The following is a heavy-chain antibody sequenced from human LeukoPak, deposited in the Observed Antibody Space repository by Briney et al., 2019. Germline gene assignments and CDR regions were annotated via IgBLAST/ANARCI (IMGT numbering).Heavy chain of an antibody. V-gene: IGHV3-21*01. Sequence: GGSLRLSCAASGFTFSSYSVSWVRQAPGKGLEWVSSISPSGSYIYYADSVQGRFTISRDNAKNSLNLQMTSLRVEDTAVYYCARVRATGAHDCWGQGTLVTVSS. CDR2: ISPSGSYI. J-gene: IGHJ4*02. CDR3: ARVRATGAHDC. CDR1: GFTFSSYS. D-gene: IGHD7-27*01.